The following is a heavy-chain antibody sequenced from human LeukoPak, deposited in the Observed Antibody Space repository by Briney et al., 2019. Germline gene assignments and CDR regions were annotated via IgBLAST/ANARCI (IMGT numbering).Heavy chain of an antibody. D-gene: IGHD3-10*01. V-gene: IGHV3-74*01. Sequence: GSLRLSCAASGFTLSSNWMHWVRQAPGKGLVWVSRINTDGSTTTYADSVKGQFTISRDDAKNTLYLQMDSLRAEDTAVYYCARVAAGTGSFDYWGQGTLVTVSS. CDR1: GFTLSSNW. CDR2: INTDGSTT. J-gene: IGHJ4*02. CDR3: ARVAAGTGSFDY.